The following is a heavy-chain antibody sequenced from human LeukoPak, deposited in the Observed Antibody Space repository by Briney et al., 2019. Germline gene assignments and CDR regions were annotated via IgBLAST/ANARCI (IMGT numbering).Heavy chain of an antibody. CDR1: GFMFDNYA. J-gene: IGHJ4*02. V-gene: IGHV3-23*01. Sequence: GGSLRLSCVASGFMFDNYAMNWVRQAPGKGLEWVSAISGTGGSTFYADSVKGRFIISRDNSKNTLFLQMNSLRAEDTAVYYCATDHCSGGSCYSGFFYWGQGTLVTVSS. CDR3: ATDHCSGGSCYSGFFY. CDR2: ISGTGGST. D-gene: IGHD2-15*01.